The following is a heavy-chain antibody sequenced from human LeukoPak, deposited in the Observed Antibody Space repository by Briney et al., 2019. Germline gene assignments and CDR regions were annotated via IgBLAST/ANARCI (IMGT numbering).Heavy chain of an antibody. CDR3: ARHGPYCSSTSCYFIV. J-gene: IGHJ4*02. D-gene: IGHD2-2*01. CDR2: IYRGGTT. CDR1: GGSFSGYY. V-gene: IGHV4-34*01. Sequence: SETLSLTCAVYGGSFSGYYWSWIRQPPGKGLEWIGSIYRGGTTHYNPSLKSRVTLSVDTSKNQFSLKLNSVTAADTAVYYCARHGPYCSSTSCYFIVWGQGTLVTVSS.